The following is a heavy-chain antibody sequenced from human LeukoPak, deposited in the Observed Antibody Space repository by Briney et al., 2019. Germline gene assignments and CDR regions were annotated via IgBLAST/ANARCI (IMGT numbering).Heavy chain of an antibody. Sequence: KPSETLSLTCTVSGGSISSSTYYWGWIRQPPGKGLEWLGSIYHSGSTYYNPSLKSRVTISVDTSKNQFSLKLSSVTAADTAVYYCARPAFGGVIFFFDYWGQGTLVTVSS. CDR1: GGSISSSTYY. CDR3: ARPAFGGVIFFFDY. D-gene: IGHD3-16*01. CDR2: IYHSGST. V-gene: IGHV4-39*01. J-gene: IGHJ4*02.